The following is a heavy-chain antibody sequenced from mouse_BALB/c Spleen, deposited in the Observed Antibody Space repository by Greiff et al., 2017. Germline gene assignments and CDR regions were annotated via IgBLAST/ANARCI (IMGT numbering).Heavy chain of an antibody. CDR2: ISDGGSYT. CDR1: GFTFSDYY. Sequence: EVQVVESGGGLVKPGGSLKLSCAASGFTFSDYYMYWVRQTPEKRLEWVATISDGGSYTYYPDSVKGRFTISRDNAKNNLYLQMSSLKSEDTAMYYCASYYGSREGFAYWGQGTLVTVSA. J-gene: IGHJ3*01. D-gene: IGHD1-1*01. V-gene: IGHV5-4*02. CDR3: ASYYGSREGFAY.